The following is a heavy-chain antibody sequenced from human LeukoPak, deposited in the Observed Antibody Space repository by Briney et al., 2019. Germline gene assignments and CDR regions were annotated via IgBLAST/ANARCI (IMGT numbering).Heavy chain of an antibody. J-gene: IGHJ4*02. CDR2: ISSSSSYI. D-gene: IGHD4-17*01. CDR1: GFTFSSYN. V-gene: IGHV3-21*06. Sequence: TAGGSLRLSCAASGFTFSSYNMNWVRQAPGKGLEWVSSISSSSSYIYYADSVKGRFTISRDNAKNSLYLRMNSLRAEDTAVYYCARGGSYGDYGRYWGQGTLVTVSS. CDR3: ARGGSYGDYGRY.